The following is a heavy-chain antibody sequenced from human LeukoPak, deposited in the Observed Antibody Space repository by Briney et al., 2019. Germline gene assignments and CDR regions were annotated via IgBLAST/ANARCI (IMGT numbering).Heavy chain of an antibody. V-gene: IGHV3-21*01. CDR2: ISSSSSYI. Sequence: PGLSLRLSCAASGFTFSSYSMNWVRQAPGKGLEWVSSISSSSSYIYYADSVKGRFTISRDNAKNSLYLQMNSLRVEDTSIYYCARDRSEVYCGGDCYPGDAFDIWGQGTMVTVSS. CDR3: ARDRSEVYCGGDCYPGDAFDI. J-gene: IGHJ3*02. CDR1: GFTFSSYS. D-gene: IGHD2-21*02.